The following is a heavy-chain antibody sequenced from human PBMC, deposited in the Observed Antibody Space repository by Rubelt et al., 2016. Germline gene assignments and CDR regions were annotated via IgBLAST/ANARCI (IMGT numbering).Heavy chain of an antibody. V-gene: IGHV4-59*05. CDR3: VRISSSWYAPFDY. CDR1: GASISSYY. D-gene: IGHD6-13*01. CDR2: IYYSGST. Sequence: QVQLQESGPGLVKPSETLSLTCTVSGASISSYYWSWIRQPAGKGLEWIGTIYYSGSTFYNPSLKSRVTISVDTSKNHFSLKLRSVTAADTAVYYCVRISSSWYAPFDYWGQGNLVTVSS. J-gene: IGHJ4*02.